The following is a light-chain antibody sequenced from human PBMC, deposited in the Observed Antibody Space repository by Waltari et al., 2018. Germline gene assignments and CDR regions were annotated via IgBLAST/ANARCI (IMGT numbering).Light chain of an antibody. J-gene: IGLJ1*01. Sequence: GSSSNIGADSEVHWYQQLPGTAPKVLIYGNSNRPSGVPERFSGSKSGTSASLAITGLQAEDEAAYYCQSYDISLSGSVFGTGTKVTVL. V-gene: IGLV1-40*01. CDR3: QSYDISLSGSV. CDR2: GNS. CDR1: SSNIGADSE.